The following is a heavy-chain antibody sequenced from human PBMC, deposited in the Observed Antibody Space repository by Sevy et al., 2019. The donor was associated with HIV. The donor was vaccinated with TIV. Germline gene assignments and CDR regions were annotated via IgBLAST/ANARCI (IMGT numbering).Heavy chain of an antibody. D-gene: IGHD1-7*01. CDR2: IRGTSNYI. CDR3: APDWNWNSGGYYYHSMDI. V-gene: IGHV3-21*01. Sequence: GGSLRLSCTASGFSFDDYDINWVRQAPGKGLEWVSSIRGTSNYIYYTDSVKGRFTISRDNAKNSLYLQMNSLRAEDTAVYYCAPDWNWNSGGYYYHSMDIWGKGTTVTVSS. J-gene: IGHJ6*03. CDR1: GFSFDDYD.